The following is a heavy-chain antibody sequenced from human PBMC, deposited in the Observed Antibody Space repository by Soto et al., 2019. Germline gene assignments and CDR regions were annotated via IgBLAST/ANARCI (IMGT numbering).Heavy chain of an antibody. Sequence: QVQLQESGPGLVKPSQTLSLTCTVSGGSISSGGYYWSWIRQHPGKGLAWIGYIYYSGSTYYNPSINSGVTISVDTSKNQFALKLSSVTAADTAVYYCARVTDFSAIYYWGQGTLVTVSS. CDR1: GGSISSGGYY. CDR3: ARVTDFSAIYY. D-gene: IGHD3-3*01. J-gene: IGHJ4*02. CDR2: IYYSGST. V-gene: IGHV4-31*03.